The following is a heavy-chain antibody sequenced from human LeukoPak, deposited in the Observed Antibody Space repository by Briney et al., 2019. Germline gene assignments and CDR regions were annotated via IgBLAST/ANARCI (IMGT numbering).Heavy chain of an antibody. Sequence: GGSLRLSCAASGFTVSISYMSWVRQAPGKGLEWVSVIYSDGSAYYADSVKGRFTTSRDKSKNTLYLQMNSLRAEDTAVYYCATLGYSSSWSFDYWGQGTLVTVSS. D-gene: IGHD6-13*01. J-gene: IGHJ4*02. CDR3: ATLGYSSSWSFDY. V-gene: IGHV3-53*01. CDR2: IYSDGSA. CDR1: GFTVSISY.